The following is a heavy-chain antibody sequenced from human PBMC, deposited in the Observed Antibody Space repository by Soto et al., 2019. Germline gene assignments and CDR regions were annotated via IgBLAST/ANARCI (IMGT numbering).Heavy chain of an antibody. CDR1: VYSFTIDD. J-gene: IGHJ5*02. D-gene: IGHD4-17*01. Sequence: SVKRACKAAVYSFTIDDSNWARQDTGQGLEWMGWMNPNSGNTGYAQKFQGRVTMTRNTSISTAYMELSSLRSEDTAVYYCARTQRLRRHNWFDPWGQGTLVTVSS. CDR2: MNPNSGNT. CDR3: ARTQRLRRHNWFDP. V-gene: IGHV1-8*01.